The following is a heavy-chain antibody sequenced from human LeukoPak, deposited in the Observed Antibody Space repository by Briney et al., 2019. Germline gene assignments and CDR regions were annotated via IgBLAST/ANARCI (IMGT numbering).Heavy chain of an antibody. Sequence: SETLSLTCAVYGGSFSGYYWSWIRQPPGKGLEWIGEINHSGSTNYNPSLKSRVTISVDTSMHQFSLKMSSVTAADTAVYYCARVTTAIPDAFDIWGQGTMVTVSS. J-gene: IGHJ3*02. CDR2: INHSGST. V-gene: IGHV4-34*01. D-gene: IGHD2-21*02. CDR3: ARVTTAIPDAFDI. CDR1: GGSFSGYY.